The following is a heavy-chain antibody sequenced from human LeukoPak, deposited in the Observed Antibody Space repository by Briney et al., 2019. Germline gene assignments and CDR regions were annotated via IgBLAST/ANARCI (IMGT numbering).Heavy chain of an antibody. V-gene: IGHV3-33*01. CDR1: GFTFSSYG. J-gene: IGHJ6*04. D-gene: IGHD2-15*01. CDR3: ARAKAYCSGGSCYSDYYYGMDV. CDR2: IWYDGSNK. Sequence: PGRSLRLSCAASGFTFSSYGMHWVRQAPGKGLEWVAVIWYDGSNKYYADSVKGRFTISRDNSKNMLYLQMNSLRAEDTAVYYCARAKAYCSGGSCYSDYYYGMDVWGKGTTVTVSS.